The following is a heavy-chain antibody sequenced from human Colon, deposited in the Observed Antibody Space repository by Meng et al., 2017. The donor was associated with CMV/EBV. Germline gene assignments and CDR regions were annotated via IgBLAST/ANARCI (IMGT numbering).Heavy chain of an antibody. CDR1: GFTFSRNW. Sequence: GESLRLSCAVSGFTFSRNWMTWVRQAPGKGLEWVANINQDGSETYYVDSVKGRFTISRDNARNSLYLQMNSLRVEDTAVYYCARITTFGVGLHGMDVWGQGTTVTVSS. D-gene: IGHD3-3*01. CDR2: INQDGSET. CDR3: ARITTFGVGLHGMDV. V-gene: IGHV3-7*01. J-gene: IGHJ6*02.